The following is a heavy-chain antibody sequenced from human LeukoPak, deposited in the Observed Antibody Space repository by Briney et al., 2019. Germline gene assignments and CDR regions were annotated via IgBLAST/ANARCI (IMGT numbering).Heavy chain of an antibody. V-gene: IGHV3-53*05. J-gene: IGHJ4*02. CDR2: IDSAGST. CDR3: AKALDPYYDILTGYYTPPPFDY. Sequence: GGSLRLSYAASGFIVSSNYMNWVRQPPGKGLEWVSVIDSAGSTSYADSVKGRFTISRDNSKDTLFLQMNSLRAEDTAVYYCAKALDPYYDILTGYYTPPPFDYWGQGTLVTVSP. D-gene: IGHD3-9*01. CDR1: GFIVSSNY.